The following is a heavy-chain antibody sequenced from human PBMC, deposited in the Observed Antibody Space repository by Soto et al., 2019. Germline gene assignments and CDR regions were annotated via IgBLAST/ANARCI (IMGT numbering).Heavy chain of an antibody. D-gene: IGHD2-2*02. CDR2: MNPNSGNT. V-gene: IGHV1-8*01. J-gene: IGHJ3*02. CDR3: AREMKGYCSSTSCYTIDAFDI. Sequence: ASVKASCKASGYTFTSYDINWVRQATGQGLEWMGWMNPNSGNTGYAQKFQGRVTMTRNTSISTAYMELSSLRSEDTAVYYCAREMKGYCSSTSCYTIDAFDIWGQGTMVTVSS. CDR1: GYTFTSYD.